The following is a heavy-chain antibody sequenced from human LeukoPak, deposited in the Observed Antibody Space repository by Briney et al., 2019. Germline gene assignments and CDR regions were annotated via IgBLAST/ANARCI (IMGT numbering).Heavy chain of an antibody. J-gene: IGHJ4*02. CDR2: IKYDGSNK. CDR3: ARSLTMVRAYDY. V-gene: IGHV3-30*19. CDR1: GFTFSSYG. Sequence: PGGSLRLSCAASGFTFSSYGMHWVRQAPGKGLEWVTFIKYDGSNKYYADSVKGRFTISRDNSKNTVYLQMNSLRTEDTAVYYCARSLTMVRAYDYSGQGTLVTVSS. D-gene: IGHD3-10*01.